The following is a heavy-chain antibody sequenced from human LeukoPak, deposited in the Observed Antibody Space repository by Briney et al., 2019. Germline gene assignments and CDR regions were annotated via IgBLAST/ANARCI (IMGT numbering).Heavy chain of an antibody. J-gene: IGHJ6*03. CDR2: VFTSGTT. V-gene: IGHV4-4*07. CDR1: GGSISSFY. CDR3: ARATSYYYYYMDV. Sequence: PSETLSLTCTVSGGSISSFYWTWVRQPAGKGLEWIGRVFTSGTTKHNPSLKSRVTMSVDTSKNQFSLKLSSVTAADTAVYYCARATSYYYYYMDVWGKGTTVTVS.